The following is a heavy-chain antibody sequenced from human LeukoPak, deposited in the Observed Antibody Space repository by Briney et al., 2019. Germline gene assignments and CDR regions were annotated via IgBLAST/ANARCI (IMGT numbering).Heavy chain of an antibody. CDR3: ASSAGSGWDEGFDY. CDR2: IYLSDSDT. Sequence: GESLKISCKGSGYSFTNYWIAWVRHMPGKGLEWMGIIYLSDSDTRYSPSFQGQVTISADKSISTASLQWSSLKASDTAIYYCASSAGSGWDEGFDYWGQGTLVTVSS. V-gene: IGHV5-51*01. J-gene: IGHJ4*02. CDR1: GYSFTNYW. D-gene: IGHD6-19*01.